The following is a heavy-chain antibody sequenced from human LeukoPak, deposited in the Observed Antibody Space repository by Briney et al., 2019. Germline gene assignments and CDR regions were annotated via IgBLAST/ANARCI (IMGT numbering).Heavy chain of an antibody. CDR3: ARRGATTCY. V-gene: IGHV4-39*01. J-gene: IGHJ4*02. CDR2: IYYSGST. CDR1: GGSISSSSYY. Sequence: SETPSLTCTVYGGSISSSSYYWGWIRQPPGKGLEWIGSIYYSGSTYYNPSLKSRVTISVDTSKNQFSLKLSSVTAADTAVYYCARRGATTCYWGQGTLVTVSS. D-gene: IGHD5-12*01.